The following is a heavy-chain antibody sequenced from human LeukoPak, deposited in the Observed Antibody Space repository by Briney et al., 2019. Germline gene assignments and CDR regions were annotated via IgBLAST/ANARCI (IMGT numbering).Heavy chain of an antibody. D-gene: IGHD3-3*01. Sequence: PGGSLRLSCAASGFTFNNYAMSWVRQAPGKGLEWVSAISGSGGSTYYADSLKGRFTISRDNSKNTLYLQMNSLRAEDTAVYYCAPSPMEFDYWGQGTLVTVSS. CDR2: ISGSGGST. V-gene: IGHV3-23*01. CDR3: APSPMEFDY. J-gene: IGHJ4*02. CDR1: GFTFNNYA.